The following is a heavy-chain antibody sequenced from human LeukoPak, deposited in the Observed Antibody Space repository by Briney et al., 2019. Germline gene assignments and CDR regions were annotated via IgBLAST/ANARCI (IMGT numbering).Heavy chain of an antibody. CDR3: AREDSSGWYYFDY. CDR1: GYTFTGYY. V-gene: IGHV1-2*06. Sequence: ASVKVSCKASGYTFTGYYMHWVRQAPGQGLEWMGRINPNSGGTNYAQKFQGRVTMTRDTSISTAYMELSRLRSDDTAVYYCAREDSSGWYYFDYWGQGTLVTVSS. D-gene: IGHD6-19*01. J-gene: IGHJ4*02. CDR2: INPNSGGT.